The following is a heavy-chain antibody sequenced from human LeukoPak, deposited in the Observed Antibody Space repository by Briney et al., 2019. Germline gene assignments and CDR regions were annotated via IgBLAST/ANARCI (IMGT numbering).Heavy chain of an antibody. Sequence: GGSLRLSCAASGFTFSSYAMNWVRQAPGKGLEWVSYISSSGTTIYYADSVKGRFTISRDNAKNSLYLQMNSLRAEDTAVYYCARDFGHWELNGGYYFDYWGQGTLVTVSS. V-gene: IGHV3-48*03. CDR3: ARDFGHWELNGGYYFDY. CDR2: ISSSGTTI. D-gene: IGHD1-26*01. CDR1: GFTFSSYA. J-gene: IGHJ4*02.